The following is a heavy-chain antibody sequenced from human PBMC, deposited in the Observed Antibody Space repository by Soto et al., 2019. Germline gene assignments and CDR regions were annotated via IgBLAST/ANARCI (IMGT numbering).Heavy chain of an antibody. J-gene: IGHJ6*02. Sequence: QVQLLESGGGVVQPGRSLRLSCAASAFTFSDFAMHWVRQAPGKGLEWVAVMSSDGTTIYYAGSVKGRFTISRDNFKSTLYLQMNSLRPDDTAVSYCASAGFHFGMHVWGLGTTVTVS. D-gene: IGHD3-9*01. V-gene: IGHV3-30-3*01. CDR2: MSSDGTTI. CDR3: ASAGFHFGMHV. CDR1: AFTFSDFA.